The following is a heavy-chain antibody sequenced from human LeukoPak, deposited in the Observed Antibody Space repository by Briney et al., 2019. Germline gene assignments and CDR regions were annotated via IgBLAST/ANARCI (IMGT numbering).Heavy chain of an antibody. V-gene: IGHV4-39*01. D-gene: IGHD3/OR15-3a*01. CDR2: IYYSGST. CDR3: ARQTGSGLFILP. CDR1: GGPISSRPFS. J-gene: IGHJ4*02. Sequence: PSETLSLTCTVSGGPISSRPFSWGWIRQPPGKGLEWIGNIYYSGSTYYNPSLKSRVTISVDTSKNQFSLKLNSVTAADTAVYYCARQTGSGLFILPGGQGTLVTVSS.